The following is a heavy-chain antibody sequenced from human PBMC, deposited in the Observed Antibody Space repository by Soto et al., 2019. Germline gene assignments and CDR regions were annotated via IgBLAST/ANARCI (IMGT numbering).Heavy chain of an antibody. V-gene: IGHV4-4*02. CDR1: GGSITSANW. Sequence: PSETLSLTCAVSGGSITSANWWTWVRQPPGGGLEWIGEISHSGITNYKASLKSRVTMSVDKTKNDVSLKLTSVTAADTAVYYCARVLRGWFDACGQRTPVTVSS. CDR3: ARVLRGWFDA. CDR2: ISHSGIT. J-gene: IGHJ5*02.